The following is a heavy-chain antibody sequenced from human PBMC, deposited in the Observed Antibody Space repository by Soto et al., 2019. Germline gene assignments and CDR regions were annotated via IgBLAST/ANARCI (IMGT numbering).Heavy chain of an antibody. Sequence: GGSLRHSCAASGFSFSDYAMSWVRQAPGKGLEWVSVISESGGSTHYADSVRGRFTVSRDNSKNSLSLRMNSLRDEDTAVYFCAKRSPYSSGWYSPIFDYWGQGALVTVSS. V-gene: IGHV3-23*01. CDR1: GFSFSDYA. J-gene: IGHJ4*02. CDR2: ISESGGST. D-gene: IGHD6-13*01. CDR3: AKRSPYSSGWYSPIFDY.